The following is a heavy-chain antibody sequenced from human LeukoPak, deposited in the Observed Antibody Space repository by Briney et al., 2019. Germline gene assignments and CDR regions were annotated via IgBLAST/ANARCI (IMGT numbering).Heavy chain of an antibody. Sequence: SETLSLTCPVSGGSISSSSYYSGWIRQPPGKGLEWIGSIYYSGSTYYNPSLKSRVTISVDTSKNQFSLKLSSVTAADTAVYYCARHIPYYYDSSGYRYYFDYWGQGTLVTVST. V-gene: IGHV4-39*01. CDR2: IYYSGST. CDR1: GGSISSSSYY. J-gene: IGHJ4*02. CDR3: ARHIPYYYDSSGYRYYFDY. D-gene: IGHD3-22*01.